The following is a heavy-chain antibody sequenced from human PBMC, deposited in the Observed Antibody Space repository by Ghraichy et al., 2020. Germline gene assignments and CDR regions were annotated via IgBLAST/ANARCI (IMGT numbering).Heavy chain of an antibody. CDR1: GLIFSSYW. J-gene: IGHJ3*02. V-gene: IGHV3-7*03. Sequence: GESLNISCAASGLIFSSYWMTWVRQAPGKGLEWVANINQDGREKYYVGSVKGRFTISRDNAKNSLYLQMNNLSAEDTAVYYCSSGDTFDIWGQWTTVTVSS. CDR3: SSGDTFDI. D-gene: IGHD3-10*01. CDR2: INQDGREK.